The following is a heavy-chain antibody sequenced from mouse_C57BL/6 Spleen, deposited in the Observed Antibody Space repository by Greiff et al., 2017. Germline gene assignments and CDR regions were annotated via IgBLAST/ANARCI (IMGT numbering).Heavy chain of an antibody. CDR2: IDPSDSFA. Sequence: QVHVKQPGAELVMPGASVKLSCKASGYTFTNYWMHWVKQRPGQGLEWIGEIDPSDSFANYNQNFKGKSTLTVDKSSTTAYMQLSSLTSEDSAVYYCARGDDGYYAMDYWGQGTSVTVSS. J-gene: IGHJ4*01. V-gene: IGHV1-69*01. CDR1: GYTFTNYW. D-gene: IGHD2-3*01. CDR3: ARGDDGYYAMDY.